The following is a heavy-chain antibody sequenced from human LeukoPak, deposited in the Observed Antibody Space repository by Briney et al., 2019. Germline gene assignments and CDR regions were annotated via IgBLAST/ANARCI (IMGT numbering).Heavy chain of an antibody. J-gene: IGHJ3*02. V-gene: IGHV4-39*01. Sequence: SETLSLTCTVSGGSISSSSYYWGWIRQPPGRGLEWVGSIYYRGSTYYNPSLRSRVTISVDTSKNLFSLKLSSVTAADTAVYYCARLVGVDTATNDAFDIWGQGTMVTVSS. CDR3: ARLVGVDTATNDAFDI. CDR1: GGSISSSSYY. CDR2: IYYRGST. D-gene: IGHD5-18*01.